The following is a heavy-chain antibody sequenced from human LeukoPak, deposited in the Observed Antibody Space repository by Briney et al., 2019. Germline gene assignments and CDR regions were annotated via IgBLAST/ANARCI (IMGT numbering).Heavy chain of an antibody. V-gene: IGHV4-39*01. Sequence: SETLSLTCTVSGGSISSSSYYWGWLRQPPGKGLEWIGRIYYSGSTYYNPSLKSRVTISVDTSKHQFSLKLSSVTVADTAVYYCAGSPGHGDFWSGYSGANWFDPWGQGTLVTVSS. J-gene: IGHJ5*02. D-gene: IGHD3-3*01. CDR1: GGSISSSSYY. CDR2: IYYSGST. CDR3: AGSPGHGDFWSGYSGANWFDP.